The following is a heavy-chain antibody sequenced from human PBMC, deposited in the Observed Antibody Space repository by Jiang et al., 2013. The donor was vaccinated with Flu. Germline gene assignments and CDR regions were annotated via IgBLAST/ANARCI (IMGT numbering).Heavy chain of an antibody. Sequence: QLVESGGGLVQPGGSLRLSCAASGFTVSSNYMSWVRQAPGKGLEWVSVIYSGGSTYYADSVKGRFTISRDNSKNTLYLQMNSLRAEDTAVYYCAAPSTYDFWSGHEGGCDLWGRGTLVTVSS. CDR3: AAPSTYDFWSGHEGGCDL. CDR1: GFTVSSNY. CDR2: IYSGGST. D-gene: IGHD3-3*01. V-gene: IGHV3-66*01. J-gene: IGHJ2*01.